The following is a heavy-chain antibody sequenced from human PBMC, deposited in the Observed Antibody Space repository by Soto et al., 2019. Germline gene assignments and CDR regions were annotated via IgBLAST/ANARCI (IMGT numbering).Heavy chain of an antibody. CDR2: MYFNEST. J-gene: IGHJ3*02. Sequence: SETLSLTCTVSGGSISSYFLNWIRQAPGKGLEWIGYMYFNESTNYNPSLKSRVTISLDTSKSLFSLKLNSVTAADTAVYYCARDHKEAFDIWGQGTLVTVSS. CDR1: GGSISSYF. CDR3: ARDHKEAFDI. V-gene: IGHV4-59*01.